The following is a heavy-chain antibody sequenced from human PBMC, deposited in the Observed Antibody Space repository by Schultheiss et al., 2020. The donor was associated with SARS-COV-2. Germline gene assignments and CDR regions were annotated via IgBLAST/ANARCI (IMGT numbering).Heavy chain of an antibody. CDR1: GFTFSSYS. V-gene: IGHV3-21*01. Sequence: GGSLRLSCAASGFTFSSYSMNWVRQAPGKGLEWVSSISSSSSYIYYADSVKGRFTISRDNAKNSLYLQMNSLRAEDTAVYYCARALSSGYDYVSYFDYWGQGTLVTVSS. CDR3: ARALSSGYDYVSYFDY. D-gene: IGHD5-12*01. J-gene: IGHJ4*02. CDR2: ISSSSSYI.